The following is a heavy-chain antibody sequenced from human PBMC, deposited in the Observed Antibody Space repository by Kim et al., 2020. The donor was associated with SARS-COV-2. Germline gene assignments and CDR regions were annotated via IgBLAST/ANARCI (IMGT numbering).Heavy chain of an antibody. CDR2: INEDGSQR. J-gene: IGHJ3*02. CDR3: VTYDGFDM. CDR1: GFTFTKYW. V-gene: IGHV3-7*01. Sequence: GGSLRLSCEVSGFTFTKYWMIWVRQVPGKGLEWVANINEDGSQRYYADSVKGRFTISRDNAKRSLYLQMNILEADDTAIYYCVTYDGFDMWGQGTKVIVS.